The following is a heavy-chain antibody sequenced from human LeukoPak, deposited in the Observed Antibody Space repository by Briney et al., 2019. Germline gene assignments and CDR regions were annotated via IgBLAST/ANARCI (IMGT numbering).Heavy chain of an antibody. V-gene: IGHV1-46*01. J-gene: IGHJ3*02. Sequence: ASVKVSCKASGYTFTSYYMHWVRQAPGQGLEWMGIINPSGGSTSYAQKFQGRVTMTRDMSTSTAYMELSSLRSEDTAVYYCARERGDRDTFDIWGQGTMVTVSS. CDR1: GYTFTSYY. D-gene: IGHD7-27*01. CDR2: INPSGGST. CDR3: ARERGDRDTFDI.